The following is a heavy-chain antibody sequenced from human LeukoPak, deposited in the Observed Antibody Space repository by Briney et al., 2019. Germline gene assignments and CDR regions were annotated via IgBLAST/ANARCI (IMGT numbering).Heavy chain of an antibody. CDR2: ISSSSSYI. J-gene: IGHJ4*02. Sequence: PGGSLRLSCAASGFTFSSYSMDSVRQAPGKGLEWVSSISSSSSYIYYADSVKGRFTISRDNAKNSLYLQMNSLRAEDTAVYYCASTRSPTKYCSGGSCYSGRDYWGQGTLVTVSS. V-gene: IGHV3-21*01. CDR3: ASTRSPTKYCSGGSCYSGRDY. CDR1: GFTFSSYS. D-gene: IGHD2-15*01.